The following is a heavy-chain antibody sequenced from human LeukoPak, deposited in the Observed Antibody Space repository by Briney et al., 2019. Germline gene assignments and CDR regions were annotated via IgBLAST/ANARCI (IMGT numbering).Heavy chain of an antibody. CDR1: GFTFSSYW. D-gene: IGHD3-10*01. J-gene: IGHJ1*01. Sequence: GGSLRLSCAASGFTFSSYWMTWVRQAPGKGLEWVSAISGSGGSTYYADSVKGRFTISRDNSKNTLYLQMNSLRAEDTAVYYCAKPHKLLWFQDWGQGTLVTVSS. V-gene: IGHV3-23*01. CDR2: ISGSGGST. CDR3: AKPHKLLWFQD.